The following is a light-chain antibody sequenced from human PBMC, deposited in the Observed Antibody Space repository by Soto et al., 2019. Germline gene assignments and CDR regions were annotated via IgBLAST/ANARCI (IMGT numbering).Light chain of an antibody. CDR2: GAS. V-gene: IGKV3-20*01. CDR3: QQYGSSSWT. J-gene: IGKJ1*01. CDR1: QSVSSSY. Sequence: EIVLTQSPGTLSLSPGERATLSCRASQSVSSSYLAWYQQKPGQAPRLLIYGASSRATGIPDRFSGSGSETDFTLTISRLEPDDFAVYYCQQYGSSSWTFGQGTKVEI.